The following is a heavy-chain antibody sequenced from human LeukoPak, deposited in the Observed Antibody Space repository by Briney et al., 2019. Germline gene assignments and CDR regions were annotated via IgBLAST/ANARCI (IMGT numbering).Heavy chain of an antibody. J-gene: IGHJ3*02. V-gene: IGHV1-2*02. CDR1: GYTFTGYY. Sequence: ASVKVSCKASGYTFTGYYMHWVRQAPGQGLEWMGWINPNSGGTNYAQKFQGRVTMTRDTSISTAYMELSRLRSDDTAVYYCARDTRDSSGYSDAFDIWGQGTMVTVS. D-gene: IGHD3-22*01. CDR3: ARDTRDSSGYSDAFDI. CDR2: INPNSGGT.